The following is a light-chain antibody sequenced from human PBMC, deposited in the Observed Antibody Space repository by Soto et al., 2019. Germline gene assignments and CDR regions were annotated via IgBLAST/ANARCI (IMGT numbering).Light chain of an antibody. Sequence: DIQMTQSPSSLSASVGDRVTITCRASQSISSYLNWYQQKPGKAPKLLIYAASSLQSGVPSRFSGSGSGTDFTLTISSLQPEDFATYYCQQSYSILWTSGQGTKVEIK. CDR2: AAS. J-gene: IGKJ1*01. V-gene: IGKV1-39*01. CDR3: QQSYSILWT. CDR1: QSISSY.